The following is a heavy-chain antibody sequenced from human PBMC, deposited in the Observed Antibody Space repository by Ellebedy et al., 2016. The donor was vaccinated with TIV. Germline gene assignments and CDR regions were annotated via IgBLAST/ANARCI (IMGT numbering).Heavy chain of an antibody. CDR1: GFTFSDYY. J-gene: IGHJ4*02. Sequence: GGSLRLSCAASGFTFSDYYMSWVRQAPGKELEWVSYISDSGSNKNYADSVKGRITISRDNAKNSLYLQMSSLRAEDTAVYYCASEYSSSSHWGYWGQGTLVTVSS. CDR2: ISDSGSNK. CDR3: ASEYSSSSHWGY. V-gene: IGHV3-11*01. D-gene: IGHD6-6*01.